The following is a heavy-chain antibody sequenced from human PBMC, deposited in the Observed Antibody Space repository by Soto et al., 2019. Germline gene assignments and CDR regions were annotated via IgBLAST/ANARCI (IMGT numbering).Heavy chain of an antibody. CDR2: IYYSGST. Sequence: SETLSLTCTVSSGSISSDNYYWSWIRQPPGKGLEWIGYIYYSGSTYYNSSLKSRVTISIDTSKNQFSLNLSSVTAADTAGYYCARVATQFWPIPHQFDIWGQGTMVTVSS. J-gene: IGHJ3*02. CDR3: ARVATQFWPIPHQFDI. D-gene: IGHD5-12*01. V-gene: IGHV4-30-4*01. CDR1: SGSISSDNYY.